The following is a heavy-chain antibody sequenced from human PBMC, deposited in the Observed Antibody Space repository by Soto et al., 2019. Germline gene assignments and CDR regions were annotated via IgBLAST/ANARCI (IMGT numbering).Heavy chain of an antibody. CDR1: GGSIISYY. J-gene: IGHJ4*02. V-gene: IGHV4-59*01. Sequence: PSETLSLTCTVSGGSIISYYWSWILQPPWKGLEWIGYIYYSGSTNYNPSLKSRVTISVDTSKNQFSLKLSSVTAADTAVYYCAREAFTCSSTSCSIPIFDYWGQGTLVTVSS. CDR3: AREAFTCSSTSCSIPIFDY. D-gene: IGHD2-2*01. CDR2: IYYSGST.